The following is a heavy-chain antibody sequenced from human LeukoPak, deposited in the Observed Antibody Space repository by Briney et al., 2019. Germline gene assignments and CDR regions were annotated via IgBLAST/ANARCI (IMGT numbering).Heavy chain of an antibody. J-gene: IGHJ6*03. V-gene: IGHV4-61*02. D-gene: IGHD2-21*02. Sequence: SETLSLTCTVSGGSISSGSYYWSWIRQPAGKGLEWIGRIYTSGSTNYNPSLKSRVTISVDTSKNQFSLKLSSVTAADTAVYYCARGDWEGYYYYYMDVWGKGTTVTISS. CDR3: ARGDWEGYYYYYMDV. CDR2: IYTSGST. CDR1: GGSISSGSYY.